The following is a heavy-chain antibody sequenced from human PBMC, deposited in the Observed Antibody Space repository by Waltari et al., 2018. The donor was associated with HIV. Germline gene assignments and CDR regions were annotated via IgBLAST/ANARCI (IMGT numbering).Heavy chain of an antibody. CDR3: ARGLNMVRGVMYYGMDV. CDR1: GGSFSGYY. D-gene: IGHD3-10*01. CDR2: INHSGST. V-gene: IGHV4-34*01. J-gene: IGHJ6*02. Sequence: QVQLQQWGAGLLKPSETLSLTCAVYGGSFSGYYWSWFRPPPGKGLEWIGEINHSGSTNYNPSLKSRVTISVDTSKNQFSLKLSSVTAADTAVYYCARGLNMVRGVMYYGMDVWGQGTTVTVSS.